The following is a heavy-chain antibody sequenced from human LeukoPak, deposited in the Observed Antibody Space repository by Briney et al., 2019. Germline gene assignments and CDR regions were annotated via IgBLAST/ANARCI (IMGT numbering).Heavy chain of an antibody. CDR2: INHSGST. D-gene: IGHD3-22*01. Sequence: SETLSLTCAVYGGSFSGYYWSWIRQPPGKGLEWIGEINHSGSTNYNPSLKSRVTISVDTSKNQFSLKLSSVTAADTGVYYCARRRYYYDSSGYYVDYWGQGTLVTVSS. CDR1: GGSFSGYY. V-gene: IGHV4-34*01. CDR3: ARRRYYYDSSGYYVDY. J-gene: IGHJ4*02.